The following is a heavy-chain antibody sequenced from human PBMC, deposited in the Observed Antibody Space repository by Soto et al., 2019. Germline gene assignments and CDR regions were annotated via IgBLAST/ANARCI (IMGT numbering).Heavy chain of an antibody. D-gene: IGHD1-26*01. J-gene: IGHJ3*02. CDR2: IRSKANSDAT. CDR1: GFTFSGSA. Sequence: GGSLRLSCAASGFTFSGSAMHWVRQASGKGLEWVGRIRSKANSDATAYDASVKGRFTISRDDSKNTAYLQMNSLKTEDTAVYYCTILDTLVGATRDAFDIWGQGTMVTASS. V-gene: IGHV3-73*01. CDR3: TILDTLVGATRDAFDI.